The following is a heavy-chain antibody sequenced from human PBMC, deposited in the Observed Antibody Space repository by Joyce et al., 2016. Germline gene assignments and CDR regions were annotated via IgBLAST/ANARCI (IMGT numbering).Heavy chain of an antibody. J-gene: IGHJ5*02. CDR3: AGRSGYSSGRWGVTWFDP. CDR2: IYYSGSS. V-gene: IGHV4-39*01. D-gene: IGHD6-25*01. CDR1: GGSISSSSDY. Sequence: QLHLQESGPGLVKPSETLSLTCTVSGGSISSSSDYWDWIRQPPGKGLEWIGSIYYSGSSYSNPSLKSRVTTSVDTSKNQFSLKLSSVTPADTAVYYCAGRSGYSSGRWGVTWFDPWGQGTLVTVSS.